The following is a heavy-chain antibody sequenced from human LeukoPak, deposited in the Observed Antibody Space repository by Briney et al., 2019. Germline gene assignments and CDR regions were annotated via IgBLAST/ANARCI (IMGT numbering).Heavy chain of an antibody. CDR1: GFTFSSYG. D-gene: IGHD2-15*01. CDR2: IWYDGSNK. Sequence: PGRSLGLSCAASGFTFSSYGFHWVRQAPGKGLEWEAVIWYDGSNKYYADSVKGRFTTSRDSSKNTLYLQMNSLRAEDTAVYYCAKDGSGGGWKWFDPWGQGTLVTVSS. V-gene: IGHV3-33*06. J-gene: IGHJ5*02. CDR3: AKDGSGGGWKWFDP.